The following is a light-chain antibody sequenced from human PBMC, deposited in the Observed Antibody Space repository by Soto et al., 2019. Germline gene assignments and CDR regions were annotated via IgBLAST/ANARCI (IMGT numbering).Light chain of an antibody. CDR3: QQYNNWPPWT. CDR1: QIVSSK. CDR2: GAS. V-gene: IGKV3-15*01. J-gene: IGKJ1*01. Sequence: EIVMTQSPATLSVSPGERANISCRASQIVSSKLACYQQKPVLALRLLIYGASTRATGIPARFSGSGSGTEFTLTISSLQSEDFAVYYCQQYNNWPPWTFGQGTKVDIK.